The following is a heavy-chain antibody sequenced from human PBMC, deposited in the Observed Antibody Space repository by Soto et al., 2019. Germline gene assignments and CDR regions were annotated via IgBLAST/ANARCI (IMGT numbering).Heavy chain of an antibody. J-gene: IGHJ6*02. D-gene: IGHD6-6*01. CDR3: ARPSYSSSRYYGMDV. V-gene: IGHV5-51*01. CDR2: IYPGDSDT. CDR1: GYSFTSYL. Sequence: LKISCKGSGYSFTSYLIGWVRQMPGKGLEWMGIIYPGDSDTRYSPSFEGQVTISADKSITTAYLQWSSLKASDTAMYYCARPSYSSSRYYGMDVWGQGTTVTVSS.